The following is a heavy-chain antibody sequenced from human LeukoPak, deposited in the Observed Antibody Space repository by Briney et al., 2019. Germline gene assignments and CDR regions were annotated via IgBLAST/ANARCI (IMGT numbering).Heavy chain of an antibody. D-gene: IGHD1-7*01. CDR1: GFTFSSYW. CDR2: IKQDGSDT. J-gene: IGHJ4*02. Sequence: GGSLRLSCAASGFTFSSYWMTWIRQAPGKGLEWVANIKQDGSDTYYVDSMKGRFTISRDNAKNSLYLQTNSLRAEDTAVYYCAREGAGTFDYWGQGTLVTVSS. V-gene: IGHV3-7*04. CDR3: AREGAGTFDY.